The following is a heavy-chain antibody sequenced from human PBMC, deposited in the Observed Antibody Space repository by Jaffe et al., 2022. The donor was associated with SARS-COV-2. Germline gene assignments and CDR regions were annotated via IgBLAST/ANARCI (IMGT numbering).Heavy chain of an antibody. CDR1: GFTFSSYA. Sequence: EVQLLESGGGLVQPGGSLRLSCAASGFTFSSYAMSWVRQAPGKGLEWVSAIGGSGGSTYYADSVKGRFTISRDNSKNTLNLQMNSLRAEDTAVYFCAKDSLEFSSSWYEGYFFDHWGQGTLVTVSS. V-gene: IGHV3-23*01. CDR2: IGGSGGST. J-gene: IGHJ4*02. D-gene: IGHD6-13*01. CDR3: AKDSLEFSSSWYEGYFFDH.